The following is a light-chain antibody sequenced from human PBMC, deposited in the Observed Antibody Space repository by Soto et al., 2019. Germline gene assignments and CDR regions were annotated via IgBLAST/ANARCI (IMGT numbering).Light chain of an antibody. V-gene: IGKV1-27*01. CDR2: GAS. Sequence: DVQMTQSPSSLSATVEDRVTITCRASQGISHYLAWYQQKPGRVPKHLIYGASTLHSAVPSRFSGSGSGTDFTLTINSLKPEDVATNYCQLYNSVPNTFGPGTKVDIK. CDR1: QGISHY. CDR3: QLYNSVPNT. J-gene: IGKJ3*01.